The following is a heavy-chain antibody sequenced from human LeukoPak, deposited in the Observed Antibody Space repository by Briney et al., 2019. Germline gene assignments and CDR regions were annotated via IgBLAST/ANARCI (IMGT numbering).Heavy chain of an antibody. CDR2: IYYSGST. J-gene: IGHJ3*02. V-gene: IGHV4-59*01. Sequence: PSETLSLTCTVSGGSISSYYWSWLRQPPGKGLEWIGYIYYSGSTNYNPSLKSRVTISVDTSKNQFSLKLSSVTAADTAVYYCARELYSYGLRALGAFDIWGQGTIVTVSS. CDR1: GGSISSYY. CDR3: ARELYSYGLRALGAFDI. D-gene: IGHD5-18*01.